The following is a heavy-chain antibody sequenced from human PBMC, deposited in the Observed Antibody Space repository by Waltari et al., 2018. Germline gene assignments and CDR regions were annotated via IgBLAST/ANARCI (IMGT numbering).Heavy chain of an antibody. J-gene: IGHJ4*02. CDR2: IYSSITT. D-gene: IGHD2-15*01. Sequence: EVNLVESGGGLVQPGGSLRLSCAASGFLVEATYMTWVRQAPGKGLGWGSVIYSSITTYYADSAKDRFIISRDNSKNTLFLQRNSLRAEDTAVYYCARGHCTGGSCHSGDNFDLWGQGTLVTVSS. CDR1: GFLVEATY. CDR3: ARGHCTGGSCHSGDNFDL. V-gene: IGHV3-53*03.